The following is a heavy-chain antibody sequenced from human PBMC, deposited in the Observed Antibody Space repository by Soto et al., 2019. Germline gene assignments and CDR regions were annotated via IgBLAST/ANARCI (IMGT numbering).Heavy chain of an antibody. CDR3: ARDSIAARHRMDV. D-gene: IGHD6-6*01. CDR2: TYYRSKWYN. J-gene: IGHJ6*04. CDR1: GDSVSSNSAA. V-gene: IGHV6-1*01. Sequence: KQSPTLSLTCAISGDSVSSNSAAWHWIRQSPSRGLEWLGRTYYRSKWYNDYAVSVKSRITINPDTSKNQFSLQLNSVTPEDTAVYYCARDSIAARHRMDVWGKGTTVTVSS.